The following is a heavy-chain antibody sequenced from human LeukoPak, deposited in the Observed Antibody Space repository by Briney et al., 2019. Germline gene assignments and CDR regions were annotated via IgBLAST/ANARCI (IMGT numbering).Heavy chain of an antibody. Sequence: ASVKVSCKASGGTFNNYAISWVRQAPGQGLEWMGGIIPIFDTANYAQKFQGRVTITADESTSTAYMELSSLRSEDTAVYYCARDLQSYYYGSGSGNYYMDAWGKGTTVTISS. J-gene: IGHJ6*03. CDR2: IIPIFDTA. D-gene: IGHD3-10*01. CDR1: GGTFNNYA. V-gene: IGHV1-69*13. CDR3: ARDLQSYYYGSGSGNYYMDA.